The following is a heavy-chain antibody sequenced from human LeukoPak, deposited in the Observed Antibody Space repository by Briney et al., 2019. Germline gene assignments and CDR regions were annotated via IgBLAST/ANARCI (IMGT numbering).Heavy chain of an antibody. CDR3: AKGGWLEY. Sequence: PGRSLRVSCAASGFIFSNYDMDWVRQAPGKGLEWVSYIHNTGTPIYYADSVKGRFSISRDNAKNALYLQMNSLRAEDTAVYYCAKGGWLEYWGQGTLVTVSS. V-gene: IGHV3-48*03. D-gene: IGHD6-19*01. J-gene: IGHJ4*02. CDR2: IHNTGTPI. CDR1: GFIFSNYD.